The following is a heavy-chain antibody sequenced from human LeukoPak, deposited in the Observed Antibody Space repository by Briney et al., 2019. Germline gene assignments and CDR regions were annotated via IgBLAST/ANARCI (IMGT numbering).Heavy chain of an antibody. CDR2: ISRSNSDI. CDR1: GFTFSNYS. J-gene: IGHJ4*02. Sequence: GGSLRLSCAASGFTFSNYSMNWVRQAPGKGLEWVSSISRSNSDIRYADSVEGRFTISRDNAKNSLYLQMNSLRAEDTAVYYCARHCSSTNCRAYWGQGTLVTVSS. V-gene: IGHV3-21*01. CDR3: ARHCSSTNCRAY. D-gene: IGHD2-2*01.